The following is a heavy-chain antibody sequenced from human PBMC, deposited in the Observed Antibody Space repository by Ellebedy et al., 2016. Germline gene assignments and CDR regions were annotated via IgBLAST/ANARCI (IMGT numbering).Heavy chain of an antibody. CDR3: ATQSDVPYRRALDC. J-gene: IGHJ1*01. Sequence: GGSLRLSCTVSGFNFSGYGIYWVRQAPGKGLEWVAFLRLSGNEKYYANSVKGRFAVSRDTSKKTVFLQMNNLRVEDTALYYCATQSDVPYRRALDCWGQGTLVTVSS. V-gene: IGHV3-30*02. CDR2: LRLSGNEK. D-gene: IGHD2-21*02. CDR1: GFNFSGYG.